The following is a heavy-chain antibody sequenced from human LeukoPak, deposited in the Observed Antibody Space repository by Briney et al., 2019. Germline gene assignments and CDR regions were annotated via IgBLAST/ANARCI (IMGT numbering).Heavy chain of an antibody. Sequence: PGRSLRLSCAASGFTFSSYAMHWVRQAPGKGLEWVAVISYDGSNKYYADSVKGRFTISRDNSKNTLYLQMNSLRAEDTAVYYCARDYYDSSGCDYWGQGTLVTVSS. V-gene: IGHV3-30-3*01. J-gene: IGHJ4*02. CDR3: ARDYYDSSGCDY. CDR1: GFTFSSYA. CDR2: ISYDGSNK. D-gene: IGHD3-22*01.